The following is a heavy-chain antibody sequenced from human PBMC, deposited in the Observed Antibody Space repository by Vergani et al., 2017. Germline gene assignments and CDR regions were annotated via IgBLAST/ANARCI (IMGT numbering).Heavy chain of an antibody. V-gene: IGHV3-30-3*01. D-gene: IGHD4-17*01. CDR1: GFTFSSYA. Sequence: QVQLVESGGGVVQPGRSLRLSCAASGFTFSSYAMHWVRQAPGKGLEWVAVISYDGSNKYYADSVKGRFTISRDNSKNTVYLQMNSLRDEDTAVYYCARGASGDYVSSFDYWGQGTLVTVSS. CDR2: ISYDGSNK. CDR3: ARGASGDYVSSFDY. J-gene: IGHJ4*02.